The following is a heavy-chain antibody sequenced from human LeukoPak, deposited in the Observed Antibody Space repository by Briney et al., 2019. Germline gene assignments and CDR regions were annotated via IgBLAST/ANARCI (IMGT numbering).Heavy chain of an antibody. J-gene: IGHJ4*02. CDR3: ARDKFGIAVAGTSGIDY. D-gene: IGHD6-19*01. Sequence: ASVKVSCKASGYTLTSYGISWVRQAPGQGLEWMGWISAYNGNTNYAQKLQGRVTMTTDTSTSTAYMELRSPRSDDTAVYYCARDKFGIAVAGTSGIDYWGQGTLVTVSS. CDR1: GYTLTSYG. CDR2: ISAYNGNT. V-gene: IGHV1-18*01.